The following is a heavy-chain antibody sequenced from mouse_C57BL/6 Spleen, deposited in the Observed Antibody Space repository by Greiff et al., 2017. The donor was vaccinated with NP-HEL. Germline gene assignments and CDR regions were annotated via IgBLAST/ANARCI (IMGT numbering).Heavy chain of an antibody. V-gene: IGHV6-6*01. D-gene: IGHD2-3*01. CDR3: TSSYDGYYDYAMDY. CDR1: GFTFSDAW. J-gene: IGHJ4*01. Sequence: EVKLMESGGGLVQPGGSMKLSCAASGFTFSDAWMDWVRQSPEKGLEWVAEIRNKANNHATYYAESVKGRFTISRDDSNSSVYLQMNSLRAEDTGIYYCTSSYDGYYDYAMDYWGQGTSVTVSS. CDR2: IRNKANNHAT.